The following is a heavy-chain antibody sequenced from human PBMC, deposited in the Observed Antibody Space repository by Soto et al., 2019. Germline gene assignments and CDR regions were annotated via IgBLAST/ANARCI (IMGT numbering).Heavy chain of an antibody. D-gene: IGHD3-16*01. J-gene: IGHJ4*02. V-gene: IGHV1-18*01. CDR3: ASGGSYFDF. CDR2: ISAYNGNT. Sequence: VPVKVSCKACRYTFTCYALSWVRQAPGQGLEWMGWISAYNGNTNYAQKLQGRVTMTTDTSTNTAYMELRSLRSDDTAVYYCASGGSYFDFWGQGTLVTVPQ. CDR1: RYTFTCYA.